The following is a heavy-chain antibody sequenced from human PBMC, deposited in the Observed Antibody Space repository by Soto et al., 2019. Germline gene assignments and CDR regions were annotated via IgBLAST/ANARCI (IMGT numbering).Heavy chain of an antibody. Sequence: TSETLSLTCTVSGGSINSGDYYWSWVRQTPGKGLEWIGFVSYNYRGNTYYNPSLKSRVTISADTSNNRFSLNLTSVTAADTAVYYCARDPDTRWGQGTPVTVSS. J-gene: IGHJ4*02. CDR1: GGSINSGDYY. CDR3: ARDPDTR. CDR2: VSYNYRGNT. D-gene: IGHD2-2*02. V-gene: IGHV4-30-4*01.